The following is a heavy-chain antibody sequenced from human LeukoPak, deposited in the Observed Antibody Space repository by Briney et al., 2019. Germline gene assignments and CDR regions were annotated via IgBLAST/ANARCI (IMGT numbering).Heavy chain of an antibody. CDR2: IYYSGST. CDR3: AGLNRPYYHDSSGYFHPPPHFDY. Sequence: PSETLSLTCTVSGGSISSYYWSWIRQPPGKGLEWIGYIYYSGSTNYNPSLKSRVTISVDTSKNQFSLKLSSVTAADTAVYYCAGLNRPYYHDSSGYFHPPPHFDYWGQGTLVTVSS. V-gene: IGHV4-59*01. CDR1: GGSISSYY. D-gene: IGHD3-22*01. J-gene: IGHJ4*02.